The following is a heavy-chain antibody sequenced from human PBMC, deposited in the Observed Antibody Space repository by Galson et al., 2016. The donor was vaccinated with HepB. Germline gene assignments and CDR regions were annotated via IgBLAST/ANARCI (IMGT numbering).Heavy chain of an antibody. Sequence: SLRLSCAASGFTFSNYAMSWVRQAPGKGLEWVSGISGSGNSTHYADSVKGRFTISRDNSNNTLYLQMNSLRAEDTAIYYCAKVRLLIDYWGQGTLVTVSS. J-gene: IGHJ4*02. CDR3: AKVRLLIDY. CDR1: GFTFSNYA. CDR2: ISGSGNST. V-gene: IGHV3-23*01.